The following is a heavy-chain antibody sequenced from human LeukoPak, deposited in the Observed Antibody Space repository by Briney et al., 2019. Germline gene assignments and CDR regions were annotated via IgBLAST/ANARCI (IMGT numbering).Heavy chain of an antibody. CDR1: GGSISNYY. CDR2: IFYSGST. J-gene: IGHJ4*02. CDR3: ARYSSGWSYLEY. V-gene: IGHV4-59*08. D-gene: IGHD6-19*01. Sequence: PSETLSLTCTVSGGSISNYYWNWIRQPPGKGLEWIGCIFYSGSTNYNPSLKSRATISIDTSKNQFSLKLSSVTAADTAVYFCARYSSGWSYLEYWGQGTLVTVSS.